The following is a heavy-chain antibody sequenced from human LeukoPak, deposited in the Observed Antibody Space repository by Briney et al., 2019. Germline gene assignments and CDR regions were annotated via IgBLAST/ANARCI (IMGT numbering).Heavy chain of an antibody. Sequence: GGSLRLSCAASEFSVGSNYMTWVRQAPGKGLEWVSLIYSGGSTYYADSVKGRSTISRDNSKNTLYLQMNSLRAEDTAVYYCAKDQTGITMVRGVIIGYYYYYMDVWGKGTTVTISS. J-gene: IGHJ6*03. CDR2: IYSGGST. V-gene: IGHV3-53*01. D-gene: IGHD3-10*01. CDR1: EFSVGSNY. CDR3: AKDQTGITMVRGVIIGYYYYYMDV.